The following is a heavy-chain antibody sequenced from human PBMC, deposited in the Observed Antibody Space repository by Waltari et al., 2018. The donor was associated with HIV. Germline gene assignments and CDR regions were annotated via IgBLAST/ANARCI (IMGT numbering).Heavy chain of an antibody. J-gene: IGHJ4*02. CDR1: DFSITSGTY. CDR2: VFHSGST. V-gene: IGHV4-38-2*01. Sequence: QVQLQESGPGLVKPSDTLSLTCAVSDFSITSGTYWGWIRQSPGKGLEWIGSVFHSGSTFYKPSFKSRVSISVDTSKNQFSLKLTSVTAADTAVYYCARQPAPDSTWFQIYFDYWGQGTVVTVSS. D-gene: IGHD6-13*01. CDR3: ARQPAPDSTWFQIYFDY.